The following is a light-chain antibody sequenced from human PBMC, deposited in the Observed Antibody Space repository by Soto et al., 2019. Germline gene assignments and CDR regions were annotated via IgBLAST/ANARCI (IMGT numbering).Light chain of an antibody. CDR1: QSITTY. CDR2: AAY. V-gene: IGKV1-39*01. J-gene: IGKJ4*01. Sequence: DIQITQYPSSLSASVGDRFTITCRASQSITTYLNWHRQKPGKAPKLLIYAAYSLQSGVTSRFSGSGSETEFTLSISSLQPEDFATYFCQQIYSAPLTVGGGTKVEIK. CDR3: QQIYSAPLT.